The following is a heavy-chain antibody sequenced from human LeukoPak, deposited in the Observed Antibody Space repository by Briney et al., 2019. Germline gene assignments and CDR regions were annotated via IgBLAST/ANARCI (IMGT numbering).Heavy chain of an antibody. D-gene: IGHD1-26*01. CDR2: ISGSGGST. V-gene: IGHV3-23*01. Sequence: AGGSLRLSCAASGFTFSSYAMSWVRQAPGKGLEWVSAISGSGGSTYYADSVKGRFTISRDNSKNSLYLQMNSLRAEDTAVYYCATGVGATDPFDYWGQGTLVTVSS. CDR1: GFTFSSYA. J-gene: IGHJ4*02. CDR3: ATGVGATDPFDY.